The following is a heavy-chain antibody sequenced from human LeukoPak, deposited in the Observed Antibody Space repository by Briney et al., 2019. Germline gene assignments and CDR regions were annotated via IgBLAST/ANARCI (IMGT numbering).Heavy chain of an antibody. V-gene: IGHV4-34*01. CDR2: INHSGST. CDR1: GGSFSGYY. D-gene: IGHD6-19*01. Sequence: PSETLSLTXAVYGGSFSGYYWSWIRQPPGKGLEWIGEINHSGSTNDNPSLKSRVTISVDTSKNQFSLKLSSVTAADTAVYYCARGGPGRIAVASVDYWGQGTLVTVSS. J-gene: IGHJ4*02. CDR3: ARGGPGRIAVASVDY.